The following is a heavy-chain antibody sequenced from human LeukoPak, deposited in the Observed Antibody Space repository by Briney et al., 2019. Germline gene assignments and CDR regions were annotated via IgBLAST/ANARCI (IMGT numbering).Heavy chain of an antibody. CDR1: GFTFSSYW. Sequence: GGSLRLSCAASGFTFSSYWMHWVRQAPGKGLVWVSRINSDGSSTSYADSVKGRFTISRDNSKNTLYLQMNSLRAEDTAVYYCARGGSTVTTPWYFDYWGQGTLVTVSS. V-gene: IGHV3-74*01. J-gene: IGHJ4*02. CDR2: INSDGSST. D-gene: IGHD4-17*01. CDR3: ARGGSTVTTPWYFDY.